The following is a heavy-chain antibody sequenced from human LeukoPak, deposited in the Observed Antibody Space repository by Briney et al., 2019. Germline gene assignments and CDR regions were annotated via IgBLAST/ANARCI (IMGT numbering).Heavy chain of an antibody. Sequence: GGSLRLSCAASGFTFSSYAMSWVRQAPGKGLEWVSAISGSGGSTYYADSVKGRFTISRDNSKNTLYLQMNSLRAEDTAVYYCAKSLVPAALGYSSSWPLDYWGQGTLVTVSS. CDR2: ISGSGGST. CDR3: AKSLVPAALGYSSSWPLDY. D-gene: IGHD6-13*01. CDR1: GFTFSSYA. V-gene: IGHV3-23*01. J-gene: IGHJ4*02.